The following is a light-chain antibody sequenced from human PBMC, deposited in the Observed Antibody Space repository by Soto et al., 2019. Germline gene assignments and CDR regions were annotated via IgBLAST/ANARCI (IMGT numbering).Light chain of an antibody. CDR3: QQLNSYPFT. Sequence: DIQMTQSPSSLSASVGDRVTITCRASQSIRNWLAWYQQQPGKVPKLLIYDASSLASGVPSRFSGSGSGTEFTLTISRLEHEDFAVFYCQQLNSYPFTFGPGTKVDIK. CDR2: DAS. J-gene: IGKJ3*01. CDR1: QSIRNW. V-gene: IGKV1-5*01.